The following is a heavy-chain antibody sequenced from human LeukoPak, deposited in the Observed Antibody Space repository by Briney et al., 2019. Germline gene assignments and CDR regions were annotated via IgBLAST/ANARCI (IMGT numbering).Heavy chain of an antibody. CDR3: ARAYCTNGVCYNVDY. CDR2: IYPGDSDT. J-gene: IGHJ4*02. CDR1: GYSFTSYW. D-gene: IGHD2-8*01. V-gene: IGHV5-51*01. Sequence: GESLKISCKGSGYSFTSYWIGWVRQMPGKGLEWMGIIYPGDSDTRYSPSFQGQVTISADKSISTAYLQWSSLKASDTAMYYCARAYCTNGVCYNVDYWGQGTLVTVSS.